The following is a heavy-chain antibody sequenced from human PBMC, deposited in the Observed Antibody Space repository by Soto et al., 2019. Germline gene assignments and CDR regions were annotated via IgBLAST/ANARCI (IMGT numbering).Heavy chain of an antibody. CDR3: TTHEERGYDFWSGYYRVSDY. V-gene: IGHV3-15*07. Sequence: SGGSLRLSCAASGFTFSNAWMNWVRQAPGKGLEWVGRIKSKTDGGTTDYVAPVKGRFTISRDDSKNTLYLQMNSLNTEDTAVYFCTTHEERGYDFWSGYYRVSDYWGHGTLVTVSS. CDR1: GFTFSNAW. D-gene: IGHD3-3*01. CDR2: IKSKTDGGTT. J-gene: IGHJ4*01.